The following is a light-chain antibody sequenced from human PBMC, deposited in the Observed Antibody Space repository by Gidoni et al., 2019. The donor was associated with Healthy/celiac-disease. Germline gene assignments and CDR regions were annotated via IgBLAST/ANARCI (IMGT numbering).Light chain of an antibody. J-gene: IGLJ2*01. CDR3: QSYDSSLSWV. CDR2: GNS. Sequence: QSVLTQPPSVSGAPGQRVTISCTGRSSNIGAGYDVPWYQQLPGTAPKLLIYGNSTRPSGVPDRFSGSKSGTSASLAITGLQAEDEADYYCQSYDSSLSWVFGGGTKLTVL. CDR1: SSNIGAGYD. V-gene: IGLV1-40*01.